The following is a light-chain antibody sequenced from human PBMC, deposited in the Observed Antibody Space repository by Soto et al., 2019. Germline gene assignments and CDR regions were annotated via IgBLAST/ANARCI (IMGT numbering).Light chain of an antibody. V-gene: IGLV2-14*01. CDR2: EVN. CDR1: SSDIGYYNY. J-gene: IGLJ1*01. Sequence: QSALTQPATVSGSPGQSITISCTGTSSDIGYYNYVSWYQQYPGKAPKLIIYEVNNRPSGVSNRFSGSKSANTASLTISGLQAEDEADYHCSSYTTISTVVFGAGTNVTVL. CDR3: SSYTTISTVV.